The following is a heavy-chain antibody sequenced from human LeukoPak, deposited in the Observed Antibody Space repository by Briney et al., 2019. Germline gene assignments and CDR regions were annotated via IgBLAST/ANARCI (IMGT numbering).Heavy chain of an antibody. Sequence: GASVKVSCKASGYTFTTYYMHWVRQALDQGLEGMGWINPNSGGTNYAQKFQGRVTMTRDTSIRTAYMELSRLTSDDTAVYYCVRLYDWGRLDYWGQGTLVTVSS. V-gene: IGHV1-2*02. J-gene: IGHJ4*02. CDR2: INPNSGGT. D-gene: IGHD3-9*01. CDR3: VRLYDWGRLDY. CDR1: GYTFTTYY.